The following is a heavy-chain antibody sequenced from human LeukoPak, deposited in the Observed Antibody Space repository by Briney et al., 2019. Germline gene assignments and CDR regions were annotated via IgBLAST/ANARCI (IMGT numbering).Heavy chain of an antibody. CDR1: GFTFSSYE. CDR2: ISGRGSSI. Sequence: GGSLRLSCAVSGFTFSSYEMNWVRQAPGEGLEWVSYISGRGSSIYYADSVKGRFTTSRDNPKNSLYLQMNSLRAEDTAVYYCGVYSSSWHDYWGQGTLVAVSS. D-gene: IGHD6-13*01. V-gene: IGHV3-48*03. CDR3: GVYSSSWHDY. J-gene: IGHJ4*02.